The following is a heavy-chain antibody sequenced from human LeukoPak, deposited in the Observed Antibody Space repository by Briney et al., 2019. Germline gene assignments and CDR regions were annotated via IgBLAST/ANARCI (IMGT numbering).Heavy chain of an antibody. J-gene: IGHJ3*02. CDR1: GYSFTPYW. CDR2: IYPGDSET. Sequence: GESLKISGKTSGYSFTPYWIGWVRQMPGKGLEWMGIIYPGDSETRYSPSYQGQVTFSADKSITTAYLQWSSLKASDTAMYYCARLRGDIDDYPTRSAFDIWGQGTMVTVSS. D-gene: IGHD3-16*01. V-gene: IGHV5-51*01. CDR3: ARLRGDIDDYPTRSAFDI.